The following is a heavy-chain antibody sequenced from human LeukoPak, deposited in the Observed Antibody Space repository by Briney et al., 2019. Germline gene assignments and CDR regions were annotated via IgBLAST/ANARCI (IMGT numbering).Heavy chain of an antibody. J-gene: IGHJ4*03. CDR3: ARESQQLVTIDY. CDR2: ISSSSSYI. CDR1: GFTFSSYS. Sequence: EGSLRLSCAASGFTFSSYSMNWVRQAPGKGLEWVSSISSSSSYIYYADPVKGRFTISRDNAKNSLYLQMNSLRAEDTAVYYCARESQQLVTIDYWGQGTTVTVSS. D-gene: IGHD6-13*01. V-gene: IGHV3-21*01.